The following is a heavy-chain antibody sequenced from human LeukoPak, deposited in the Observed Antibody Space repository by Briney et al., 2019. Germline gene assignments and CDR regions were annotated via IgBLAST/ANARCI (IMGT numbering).Heavy chain of an antibody. CDR2: ISYDGSAK. CDR1: GFTFSTFA. CDR3: ARDQSGTYCVDY. J-gene: IGHJ4*02. V-gene: IGHV3-30*04. D-gene: IGHD1-26*01. Sequence: GGSLRLSCAASGFTFSTFAIHWVRQAPGKGLEWVAFISYDGSAKYYADSVKGRFTISRGSSKNTVYLQMNNLRAEDTSLYYCARDQSGTYCVDYWGQGTLVTVSS.